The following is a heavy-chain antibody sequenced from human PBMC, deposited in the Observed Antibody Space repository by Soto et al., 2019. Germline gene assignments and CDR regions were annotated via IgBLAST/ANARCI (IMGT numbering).Heavy chain of an antibody. D-gene: IGHD6-13*01. V-gene: IGHV1-58*02. CDR3: ARESSSWTQIDY. CDR2: IVVGSGNT. CDR1: GFTFTSSA. J-gene: IGHJ4*02. Sequence: SVKVSCKASGFTFTSSAMQWVRQARGQRLEWIGWIVVGSGNTNYAQKFQERVTITRDMSTSTAYMELSSLRSEDTAVYYCARESSSWTQIDYWGQGTLVTVSS.